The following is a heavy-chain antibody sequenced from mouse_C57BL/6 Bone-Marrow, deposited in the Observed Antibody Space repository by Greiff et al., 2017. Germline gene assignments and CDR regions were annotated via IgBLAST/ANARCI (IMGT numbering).Heavy chain of an antibody. Sequence: QVQLQQSGPGLVAPSQRLSITCTVSGFSLTSYAISWVRQPPGKGLEWLGVIWTGGGTNYNSALKSRLSISKDNSKSQVFLKMNSLQTDDTARYYCARFDGYYTWFAYWGQGTLVTVSA. D-gene: IGHD2-3*01. CDR2: IWTGGGT. CDR3: ARFDGYYTWFAY. V-gene: IGHV2-9-1*01. J-gene: IGHJ3*01. CDR1: GFSLTSYA.